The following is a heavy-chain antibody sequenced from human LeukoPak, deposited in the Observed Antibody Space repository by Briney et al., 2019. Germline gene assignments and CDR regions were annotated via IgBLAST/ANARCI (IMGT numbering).Heavy chain of an antibody. D-gene: IGHD3-3*01. Sequence: QSGGSLRLSCAASGFTFSNYGIPWVRQAPGKGLEWVGVIWHDGSNKYYGDSVKGRFTISRDNSKNTLYLQMSSLRVEDTAVYYCARQTATYDLDYWGQGTLVTVSS. J-gene: IGHJ4*02. CDR2: IWHDGSNK. CDR1: GFTFSNYG. CDR3: ARQTATYDLDY. V-gene: IGHV3-33*01.